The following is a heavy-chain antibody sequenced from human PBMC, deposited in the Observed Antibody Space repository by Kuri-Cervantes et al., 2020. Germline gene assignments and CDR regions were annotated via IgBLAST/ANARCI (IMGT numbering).Heavy chain of an antibody. Sequence: GGSLRLSCLASGFTFSSYGMHWVRQAPGKGLEWVSYISSSSSTVYYADSVEGRFTISRDNSKNTLYLQMNSLRAEDTAVYYCAKSDYYGSGSYTHNFDYWGHGTLVTVSS. D-gene: IGHD3-10*01. CDR3: AKSDYYGSGSYTHNFDY. CDR2: ISSSSSTV. V-gene: IGHV3-48*01. CDR1: GFTFSSYG. J-gene: IGHJ4*01.